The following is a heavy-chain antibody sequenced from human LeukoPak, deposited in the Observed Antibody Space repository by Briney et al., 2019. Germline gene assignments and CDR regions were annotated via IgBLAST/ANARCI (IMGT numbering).Heavy chain of an antibody. CDR1: GFTFSSYG. D-gene: IGHD1-26*01. Sequence: GGSLRLSCAASGFTFSSYGMHWVRPAPCKGLEWVAVISYDGSNKYYADSVKGRFTISRDNSKNTLYLQMNSLRAEDTAVYYCAKDPGSSDYFDYWGQGTLVTVSS. CDR3: AKDPGSSDYFDY. J-gene: IGHJ4*02. CDR2: ISYDGSNK. V-gene: IGHV3-30*18.